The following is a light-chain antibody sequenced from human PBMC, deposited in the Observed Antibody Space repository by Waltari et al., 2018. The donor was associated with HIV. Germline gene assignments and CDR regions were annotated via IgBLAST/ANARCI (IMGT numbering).Light chain of an antibody. CDR2: EVS. Sequence: QSALTQPASVSGSPGQTVTISCTATSSYVGNYNYVSWYQQFPGQAPKLLIFEVSHRPSGVSYRFSGSKSGNTASLTISGLQAEDGADYYCSSYTNNNRVVFGGGTKLTV. CDR3: SSYTNNNRVV. J-gene: IGLJ3*02. V-gene: IGLV2-14*01. CDR1: SSYVGNYNY.